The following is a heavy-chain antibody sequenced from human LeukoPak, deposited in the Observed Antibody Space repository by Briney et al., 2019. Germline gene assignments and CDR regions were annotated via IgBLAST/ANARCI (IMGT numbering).Heavy chain of an antibody. D-gene: IGHD4-17*01. CDR2: IYYSGST. V-gene: IGHV4-59*08. J-gene: IGHJ4*02. CDR3: ARRIGTTVTTDFDY. CDR1: GGSISSYY. Sequence: SETLSLTCTVSGGSISSYYWSWIRQPPGKGLEWIGYIYYSGSTNYNPSLKSRVTISVDTSKNQFSLKLSSVTAADTAVYYCARRIGTTVTTDFDYWGQGTLVTVSS.